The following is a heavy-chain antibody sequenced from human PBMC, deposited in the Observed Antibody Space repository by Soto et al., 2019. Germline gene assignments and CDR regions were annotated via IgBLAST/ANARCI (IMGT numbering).Heavy chain of an antibody. Sequence: ASVKVSCKASGYSFNIYAMHWVRQVPGQGPEWMGWIIAANGKAKYSQKFQGRVSITADTSTSTAYMELSSLRSEDTAVYYCARDRAGYGMDVWGQGTTVTSP. D-gene: IGHD3-10*01. V-gene: IGHV1-3*01. CDR1: GYSFNIYA. CDR2: IIAANGKA. CDR3: ARDRAGYGMDV. J-gene: IGHJ6*02.